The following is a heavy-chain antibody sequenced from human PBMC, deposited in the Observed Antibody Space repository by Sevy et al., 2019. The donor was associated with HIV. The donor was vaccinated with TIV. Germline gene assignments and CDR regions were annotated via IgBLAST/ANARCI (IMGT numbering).Heavy chain of an antibody. J-gene: IGHJ6*02. Sequence: GGSLRLSCAASGLTFSDYYMSWIRQAPGKGLEWLSHISGSDNTIYYADSVKGRFTISRDNAKNSLYLQMNSLRAEDTAVYYCARDHVKYGDLGDYYYYAMDVWGQGTTVTVSS. CDR3: ARDHVKYGDLGDYYYYAMDV. V-gene: IGHV3-11*01. CDR1: GLTFSDYY. D-gene: IGHD4-17*01. CDR2: ISGSDNTI.